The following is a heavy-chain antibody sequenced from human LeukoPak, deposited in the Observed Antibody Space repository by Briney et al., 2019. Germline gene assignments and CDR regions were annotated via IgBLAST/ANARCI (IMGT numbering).Heavy chain of an antibody. Sequence: SETLSLTCTVSGGSISSSSYYWGWIRQPPGKGLEWIGSIYYSGNTYYNPSLKSRVTISVDTSKNQFSLKLSSVTAADTAVYYCARCATFGGVINYFNYWGQGTPVTVSS. J-gene: IGHJ4*02. CDR2: IYYSGNT. V-gene: IGHV4-39*01. CDR3: ARCATFGGVINYFNY. D-gene: IGHD3-16*02. CDR1: GGSISSSSYY.